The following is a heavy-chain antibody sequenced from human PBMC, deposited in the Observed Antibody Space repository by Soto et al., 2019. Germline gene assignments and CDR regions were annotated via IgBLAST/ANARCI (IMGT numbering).Heavy chain of an antibody. CDR2: ISTYSGNT. D-gene: IGHD3-16*01. CDR1: GYTFSSYG. J-gene: IGHJ4*02. V-gene: IGHV1-18*04. CDR3: AREGGGY. Sequence: QVHLVQSRAEVKKPGASVRVSCKASGYTFSSYGISWVRQAPGQGLEWMGWISTYSGNTNYAQKLQGRVTMTTDTSTSTAYRELRSLRSDDTAVYSCAREGGGYWGQGTLVTVSS.